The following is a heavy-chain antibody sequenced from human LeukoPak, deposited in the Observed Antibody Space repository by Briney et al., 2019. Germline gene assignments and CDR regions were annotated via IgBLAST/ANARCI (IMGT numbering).Heavy chain of an antibody. D-gene: IGHD6-25*01. CDR1: GFTFSSYE. CDR3: ARSSSDLFNYNYYMDV. J-gene: IGHJ6*03. CDR2: ISSSGSTI. Sequence: PGGSLRLSCAASGFTFSSYEMNWVRQAPGKGLEWVSYISSSGSTIYYADSVKGRFTISRDNAKNSLYLQMNSLRAEDTALYYCARSSSDLFNYNYYMDVWGKGTTVTVSS. V-gene: IGHV3-48*03.